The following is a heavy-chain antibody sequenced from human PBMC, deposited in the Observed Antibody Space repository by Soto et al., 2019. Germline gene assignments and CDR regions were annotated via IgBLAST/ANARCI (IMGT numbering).Heavy chain of an antibody. CDR2: INSDGSGK. V-gene: IGHV3-74*01. D-gene: IGHD3-3*01. J-gene: IGHJ6*03. CDR3: ARVACYDFWSGPSPFMDV. Sequence: GGSLRLSCAASGFSFSTSWMHWFRQAPGNGLLWVSRINSDGSGKNYVDSVKGRFTISRDNAETTVYLQMNSLRAEDMAVYYCARVACYDFWSGPSPFMDVWGKGTTVTVSS. CDR1: GFSFSTSW.